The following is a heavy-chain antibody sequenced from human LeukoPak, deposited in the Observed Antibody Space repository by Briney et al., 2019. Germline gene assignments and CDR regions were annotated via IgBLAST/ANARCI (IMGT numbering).Heavy chain of an antibody. J-gene: IGHJ4*02. Sequence: GGSLRLSCAASGFTFTNYGMHWVRQAPGKGLEWVAAISTDGNDKYYADSVKGRFTISRDNSKNTLYLQMNSLRAEDTAMYYCAKSTPIYGEGPNYWGQGTLVTVSS. CDR1: GFTFTNYG. D-gene: IGHD4-17*01. CDR2: ISTDGNDK. V-gene: IGHV3-30*18. CDR3: AKSTPIYGEGPNY.